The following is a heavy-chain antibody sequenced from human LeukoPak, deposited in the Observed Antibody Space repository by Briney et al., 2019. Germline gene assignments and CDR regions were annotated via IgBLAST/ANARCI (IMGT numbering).Heavy chain of an antibody. CDR1: GFTFSSYA. V-gene: IGHV3-23*01. Sequence: GGSLRLSCAASGFTFSSYAMSWVRQAPGKGLEWVSAISGSGGSTYYADSVKGRFTISRDNSKNTLYLQMNSLRAEDTAVYYCAKGRPSITIFGVVIMGSGFDPWGQGTLVTVSS. D-gene: IGHD3-3*01. CDR2: ISGSGGST. CDR3: AKGRPSITIFGVVIMGSGFDP. J-gene: IGHJ5*02.